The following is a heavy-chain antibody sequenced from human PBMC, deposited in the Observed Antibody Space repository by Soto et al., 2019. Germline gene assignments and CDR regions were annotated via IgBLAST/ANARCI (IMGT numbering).Heavy chain of an antibody. D-gene: IGHD3-10*01. Sequence: GASVKVSCKVSGYTLTELSMHWVRQAPGKGLEWMGGFDPEDGETIYAQKFQGRVTMTEDTSTDTAYMELSSLRSEDTAVYYCATTYYGSGSYYRNWFDPWGQGTLVTVSS. CDR3: ATTYYGSGSYYRNWFDP. CDR2: FDPEDGET. CDR1: GYTLTELS. J-gene: IGHJ5*02. V-gene: IGHV1-24*01.